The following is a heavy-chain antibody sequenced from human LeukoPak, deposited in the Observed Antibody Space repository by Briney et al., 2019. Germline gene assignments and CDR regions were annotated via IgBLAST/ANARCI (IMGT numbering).Heavy chain of an antibody. CDR2: MNPNSGNT. CDR3: ARGGSPYGPVAY. CDR1: GYTFTSYD. V-gene: IGHV1-8*01. J-gene: IGHJ4*02. Sequence: ASVKASCKASGYTFTSYDINWVRQATGQGLEWMGWMNPNSGNTGYAQKLQGRVTMTTDTSTSTAYMELRSLRSDDTAVYYCARGGSPYGPVAYWGQGTLVTVSS. D-gene: IGHD3-10*01.